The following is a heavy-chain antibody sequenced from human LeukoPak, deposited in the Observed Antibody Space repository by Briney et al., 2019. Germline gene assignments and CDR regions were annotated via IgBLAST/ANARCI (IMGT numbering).Heavy chain of an antibody. V-gene: IGHV4-34*01. CDR3: ARLRGDYDFWSGYFRQPFDY. CDR1: GGAFSGYY. CDR2: INHSENT. J-gene: IGHJ4*02. D-gene: IGHD3-3*01. Sequence: PSETLSLTCAVYGGAFSGYYWSWIRQPPGKGLEWIGEINHSENTNYNPSLKSRVTISVDTSKNQFSLKLSSVTAADTAVYYCARLRGDYDFWSGYFRQPFDYWGQGTLVTVSS.